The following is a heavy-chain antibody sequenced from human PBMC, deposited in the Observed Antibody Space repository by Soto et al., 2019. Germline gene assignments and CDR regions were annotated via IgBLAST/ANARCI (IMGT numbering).Heavy chain of an antibody. V-gene: IGHV3-30*18. CDR2: VSHDGRNT. CDR3: AKGGRQWLVTSDFNY. CDR1: GFTFSDYA. Sequence: VQLVESGGGVVQPGRSLRLSCAASGFTFSDYAMQWVRQAPGKGLEWVAVVSHDGRNTHYADSVKGRFTISRDRSKNTVSLEMTSLRAEDTAVYSCAKGGRQWLVTSDFNYWGQGALVTVSS. D-gene: IGHD6-19*01. J-gene: IGHJ4*02.